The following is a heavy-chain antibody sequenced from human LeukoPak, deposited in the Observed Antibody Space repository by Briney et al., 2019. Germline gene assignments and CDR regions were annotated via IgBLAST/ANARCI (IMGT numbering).Heavy chain of an antibody. CDR2: IYYSGST. CDR1: GGSISSYY. CDR3: ARGNAVALGY. J-gene: IGHJ4*02. Sequence: SETLSLTCTVSGGSISSYYWSWIRQPPGKGLEWIGYIYYSGSTNYNPSLKSRVTISVDTSKNQFSLKLSSVTAADTAVYYCARGNAVALGYWGQGTLVTVSS. V-gene: IGHV4-59*01. D-gene: IGHD6-19*01.